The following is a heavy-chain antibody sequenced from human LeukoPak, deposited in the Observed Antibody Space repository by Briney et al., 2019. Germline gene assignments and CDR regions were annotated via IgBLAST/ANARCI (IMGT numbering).Heavy chain of an antibody. CDR2: INTNTGNP. Sequence: ASVKVSCKASGGTFSNFAISWVRQAPGQGLEWMGWINTNTGNPTYAQGFTGRFVFSLDTSVSTAYLQISSLKAEDTAVYYCARASVRYSSGWYGASAPYYFDYWGQGTLVTVSS. CDR1: GGTFSNFA. V-gene: IGHV7-4-1*02. D-gene: IGHD6-19*01. CDR3: ARASVRYSSGWYGASAPYYFDY. J-gene: IGHJ4*02.